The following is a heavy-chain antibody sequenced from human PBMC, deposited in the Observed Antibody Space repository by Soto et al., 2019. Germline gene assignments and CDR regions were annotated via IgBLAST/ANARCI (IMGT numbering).Heavy chain of an antibody. CDR1: ELTVSSNY. CDR3: AKGDFDS. D-gene: IGHD3-16*01. Sequence: EVQLVESGGGLIQPGGSLRLSCAASELTVSSNYMSWVRQAPGKGLEWVAIVFAEGNTYHADSVKGRFTVSRDISKNTLDLQMNTLRADDTAVYYCAKGDFDSWGQGTLVTVSS. J-gene: IGHJ4*02. CDR2: VFAEGNT. V-gene: IGHV3-53*01.